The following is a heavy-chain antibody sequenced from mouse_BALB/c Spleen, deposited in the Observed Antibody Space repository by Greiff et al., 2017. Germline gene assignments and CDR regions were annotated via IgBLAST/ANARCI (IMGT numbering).Heavy chain of an antibody. CDR3: ARRAYYGNYDYAMDY. CDR2: INPGSGGT. J-gene: IGHJ4*01. CDR1: GYAFTNYL. D-gene: IGHD2-10*01. Sequence: VQLQESGAELVRPGTSVKVSCKASGYAFTNYLIEWVKQRPGQGLEWIGVINPGSGGTNYNEKFKGKATLTADKSSSTAYMQLSSLTSDDSAVYFCARRAYYGNYDYAMDYGGQGTSVTVSS. V-gene: IGHV1-54*03.